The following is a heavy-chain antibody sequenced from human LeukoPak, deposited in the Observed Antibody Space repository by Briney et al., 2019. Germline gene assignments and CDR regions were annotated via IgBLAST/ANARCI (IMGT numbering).Heavy chain of an antibody. Sequence: GGSLRLSCAASGFTFSSYEMNWVRQAPGKGLEWVSYISSSGSTIYYADSVKGRFTISRDNAKNSLYLQMNSLRAEDTAVYYCARETGYSSSWYFDYWGQGTLVTVSS. CDR2: ISSSGSTI. CDR3: ARETGYSSSWYFDY. D-gene: IGHD6-13*01. V-gene: IGHV3-48*03. CDR1: GFTFSSYE. J-gene: IGHJ4*02.